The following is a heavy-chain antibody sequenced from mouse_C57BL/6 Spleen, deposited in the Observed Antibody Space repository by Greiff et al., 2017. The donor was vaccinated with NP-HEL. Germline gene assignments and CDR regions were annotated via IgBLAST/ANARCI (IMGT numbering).Heavy chain of an antibody. CDR1: GYTFTDYY. J-gene: IGHJ3*01. D-gene: IGHD1-1*01. CDR3: ATYYYGSSFAY. CDR2: INPNNGGT. Sequence: VQLQQSGPELVKPGASVKISCKASGYTFTDYYMNWVKQSHGKSLEWIGDINPNNGGTSYNQKFKGKATLTVDKSSSTAYMELRSLTSEDSAVYYCATYYYGSSFAYWGQGTLVTVSA. V-gene: IGHV1-26*01.